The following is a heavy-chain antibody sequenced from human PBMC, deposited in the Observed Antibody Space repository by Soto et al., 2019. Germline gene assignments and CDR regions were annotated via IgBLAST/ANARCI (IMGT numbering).Heavy chain of an antibody. J-gene: IGHJ6*02. V-gene: IGHV3-30*18. CDR2: ISYDGSNK. Sequence: QVPLVESGGGVVQPGRSLRLSCAASGFTFSSYGTHWVRQAPGKGLEWVAVISYDGSNKYYADSVKGRFSISRDNSKNTLYLQMNSLRAEDTAVYYCAKDKGLPFLERIWYGMDVWGQGTTVTVSS. D-gene: IGHD3-3*01. CDR1: GFTFSSYG. CDR3: AKDKGLPFLERIWYGMDV.